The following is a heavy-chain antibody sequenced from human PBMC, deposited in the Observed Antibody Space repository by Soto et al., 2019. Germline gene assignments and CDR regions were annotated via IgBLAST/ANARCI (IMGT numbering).Heavy chain of an antibody. CDR2: IYYSGST. V-gene: IGHV4-30-4*01. D-gene: IGHD6-6*01. CDR1: GGSISSGDYY. J-gene: IGHJ5*02. Sequence: QVQLQESGPGLVKPSQTLSLTCTVSGGSISSGDYYWSWIRQPPGKGLEWIGYIYYSGSTYYNPYLKRRVTISVDTSKNQFSLKLSSVTAADTAVYYCARERPDGARLDPWGQGTLVTVSS. CDR3: ARERPDGARLDP.